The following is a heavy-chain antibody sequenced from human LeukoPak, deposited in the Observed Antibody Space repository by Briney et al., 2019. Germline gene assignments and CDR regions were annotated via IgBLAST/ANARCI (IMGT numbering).Heavy chain of an antibody. CDR3: ARYTGYSYGYRY. CDR2: IYYSGST. D-gene: IGHD5-18*01. CDR1: GGSISSSSYY. J-gene: IGHJ4*02. V-gene: IGHV4-39*01. Sequence: SETLSLTCTVSGGSISSSSYYWGWIRQPPGKGLEWIGSIYYSGSTYYNPSLKSRVTIPVDTSKNQFSLKLSSVTAADTAVYYCARYTGYSYGYRYWGQGTLVTVSS.